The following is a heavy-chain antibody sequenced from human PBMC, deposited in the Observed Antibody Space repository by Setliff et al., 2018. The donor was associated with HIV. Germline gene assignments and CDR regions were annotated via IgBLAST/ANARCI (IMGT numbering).Heavy chain of an antibody. CDR1: GDSISSHD. D-gene: IGHD6-19*01. CDR3: ARPGTSGWLYFDY. J-gene: IGHJ4*02. V-gene: IGHV4-59*08. CDR2: IYYNGST. Sequence: PSETLSLTCTVSGDSISSHDWSWIRQPPGKGLEWIGHIYYNGSTNYNPSIKSRVTISVDTSKNQLSLKLSSVTAADTAVYYCARPGTSGWLYFDYWGQGTLVTVSP.